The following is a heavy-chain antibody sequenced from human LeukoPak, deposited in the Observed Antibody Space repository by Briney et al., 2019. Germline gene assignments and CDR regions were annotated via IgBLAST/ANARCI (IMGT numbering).Heavy chain of an antibody. Sequence: GGSLRLSCAASGFTFSFCTMNWIRQAPGKGLEWVSGISDSGDRTHYADSVKGRFTVSRDNSKNTLYLQMNSLRAEDTAFYYCATVPGGVLPPDCWGQGTLVTVSS. J-gene: IGHJ4*02. CDR3: ATVPGGVLPPDC. CDR2: ISDSGDRT. D-gene: IGHD3-10*01. V-gene: IGHV3-23*01. CDR1: GFTFSFCT.